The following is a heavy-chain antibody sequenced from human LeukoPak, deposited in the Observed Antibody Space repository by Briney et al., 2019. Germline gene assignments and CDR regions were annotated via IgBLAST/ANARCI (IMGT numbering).Heavy chain of an antibody. Sequence: SETLSLTCTVSSGSISTSNYYWGWVRQPPGKGLEWIGYIYYSGSTNYNPSLKSRVTISVDTSKNQFSLKLSSVTAADTAVYYCARGGGYSYDYDAFDIWGQGTMVTVSS. CDR3: ARGGGYSYDYDAFDI. D-gene: IGHD5-18*01. V-gene: IGHV4-61*05. J-gene: IGHJ3*02. CDR2: IYYSGST. CDR1: SGSISTSNYY.